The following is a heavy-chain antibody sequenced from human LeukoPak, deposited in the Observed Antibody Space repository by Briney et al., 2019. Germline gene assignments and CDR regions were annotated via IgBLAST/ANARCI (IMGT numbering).Heavy chain of an antibody. D-gene: IGHD6-19*01. V-gene: IGHV1-18*01. Sequence: ASVKVSCKASGYTLTSYGISWVRQAPGQGLEWMGWIRAYNGNTNYAQKLQGRATMTTDTSTSTAYMELRSLRSDDTAVYYCARDGVYSSGWSLYYYYGMDVWGQGTTVTVSS. CDR2: IRAYNGNT. J-gene: IGHJ6*02. CDR1: GYTLTSYG. CDR3: ARDGVYSSGWSLYYYYGMDV.